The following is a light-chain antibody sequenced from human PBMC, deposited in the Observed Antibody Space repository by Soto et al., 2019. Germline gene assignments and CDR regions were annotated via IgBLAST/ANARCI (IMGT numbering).Light chain of an antibody. CDR1: QSVSSN. V-gene: IGKV3-15*01. Sequence: EIVMTQSPATLSVSPGERATLSCRASQSVSSNFAWYQQKPGQAPRLLIFGASTRATGIPARFSGSGSGTEFTLTISSLQSEDFAVYYCQQYNNWPITVGQGTRLEIK. CDR3: QQYNNWPIT. J-gene: IGKJ5*01. CDR2: GAS.